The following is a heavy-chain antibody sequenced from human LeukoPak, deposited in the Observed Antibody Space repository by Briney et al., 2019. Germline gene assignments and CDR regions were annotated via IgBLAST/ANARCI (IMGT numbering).Heavy chain of an antibody. J-gene: IGHJ5*02. D-gene: IGHD1-14*01. V-gene: IGHV5-51*01. CDR3: ARATNHYNWLDP. CDR2: IYPGDSDT. CDR1: GYSLTNYW. Sequence: NRGESLKISCNGSGYSLTNYWIELVRQMPGKGLEWMGIIYPGDSDTRYSPSFQGHVTISADKSISTAYLYWSSLEASDTALYYCARATNHYNWLDPWGQGTLVIVSS.